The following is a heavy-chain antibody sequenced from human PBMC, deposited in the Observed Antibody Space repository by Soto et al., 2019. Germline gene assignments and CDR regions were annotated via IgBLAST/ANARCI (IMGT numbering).Heavy chain of an antibody. CDR2: ISYDGSNK. D-gene: IGHD5-12*01. V-gene: IGHV3-30*18. J-gene: IGHJ6*02. Sequence: SLRLSCAASGFTFSSYGMHWVRQAPGKGLEWVAVISYDGSNKYYADSVKGRFTISRDNSKNTLYLQMNSLRAEDTAVYYCAKAGYIGYQSVYYYYGMDVWGQGTTVTVSS. CDR1: GFTFSSYG. CDR3: AKAGYIGYQSVYYYYGMDV.